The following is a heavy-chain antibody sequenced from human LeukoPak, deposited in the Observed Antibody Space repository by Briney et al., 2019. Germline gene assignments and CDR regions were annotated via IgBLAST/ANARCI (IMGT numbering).Heavy chain of an antibody. D-gene: IGHD4-17*01. J-gene: IGHJ4*02. V-gene: IGHV3-30*02. Sequence: GGSLRLSCAASGFTFSNFGMHWVRQAPGKGLEWVAYIRYDGSAQYYVDSVKGRFTISRDNSKSTLYLQMNSLRAEDTAVYYCARSISVTTRSDFDYWGQGTLVTVSS. CDR1: GFTFSNFG. CDR3: ARSISVTTRSDFDY. CDR2: IRYDGSAQ.